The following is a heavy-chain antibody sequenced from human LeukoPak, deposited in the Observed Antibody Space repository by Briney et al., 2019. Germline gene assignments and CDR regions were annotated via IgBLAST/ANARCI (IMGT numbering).Heavy chain of an antibody. D-gene: IGHD2-2*01. J-gene: IGHJ4*02. CDR2: IGGSGGNT. CDR1: GFTFGGYT. CDR3: ARNRVASTYSTLDY. V-gene: IGHV3-23*01. Sequence: GGSLRLSCAASGFTFGGYTMNWVRQAPGKGLEWVSVIGGSGGNTYYADSVKGRFTISRDSSKNTLYLQMNSLRVEDTALYYCARNRVASTYSTLDYWGQGTLVTVSS.